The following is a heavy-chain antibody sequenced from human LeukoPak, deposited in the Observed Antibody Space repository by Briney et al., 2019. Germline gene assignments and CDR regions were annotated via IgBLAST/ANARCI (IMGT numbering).Heavy chain of an antibody. Sequence: GGSLRLSCAASGFTFSSYSMNWVRQAPGKGLEWVSYISSSSSTIYYADSVKGRFTISRDNAKNSLYLQMNSLRDEDTAVYYCAKDGLTYYYYGMDVWGQGTTVTVSS. CDR1: GFTFSSYS. V-gene: IGHV3-48*02. J-gene: IGHJ6*02. CDR2: ISSSSSTI. D-gene: IGHD7-27*01. CDR3: AKDGLTYYYYGMDV.